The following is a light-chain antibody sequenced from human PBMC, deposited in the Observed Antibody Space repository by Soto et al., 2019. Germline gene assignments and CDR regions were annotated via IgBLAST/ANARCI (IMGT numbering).Light chain of an antibody. CDR2: GAS. V-gene: IGKV3-11*01. J-gene: IGKJ1*01. CDR1: ENVRTF. CDR3: QQHSHWPPWT. Sequence: EVVLTQSASTLSWSPGERATLSCRASENVRTFVDWYQQKPGQAPRLLIYGASNRATGIPARFSGSGSGTDFTLTISDLEPEDFAVYYCQQHSHWPPWTFGQGTKVDIK.